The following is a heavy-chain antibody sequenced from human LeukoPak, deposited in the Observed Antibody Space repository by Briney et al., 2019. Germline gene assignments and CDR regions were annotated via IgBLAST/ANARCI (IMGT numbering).Heavy chain of an antibody. Sequence: SETLSLTCTVSGGSISSYYWSWIRQPAGKGLEWIGRIYTSGSTNYNPSLKSRVTMSVDTSKNQFSLKLSSVTAADTAVNYCARSGSSWYWDGEDYWGQGTLVTVSS. V-gene: IGHV4-4*07. CDR3: ARSGSSWYWDGEDY. CDR2: IYTSGST. CDR1: GGSISSYY. D-gene: IGHD6-13*01. J-gene: IGHJ4*02.